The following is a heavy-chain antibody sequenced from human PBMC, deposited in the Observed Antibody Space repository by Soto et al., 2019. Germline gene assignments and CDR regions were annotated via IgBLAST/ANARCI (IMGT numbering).Heavy chain of an antibody. CDR2: ISGSGGST. Sequence: EVQLLESGGGLVQPWGSLRLSCAASGFTFSSYAMSWVRQAPGKGLAWVSAISGSGGSTYYADSVKGRFTISRDNSKNPLYLQMNSLRAEDTAVYYCAKPPAKWIQLWFCDYWGQGALVTVSS. J-gene: IGHJ4*02. CDR1: GFTFSSYA. CDR3: AKPPAKWIQLWFCDY. V-gene: IGHV3-23*01. D-gene: IGHD5-18*01.